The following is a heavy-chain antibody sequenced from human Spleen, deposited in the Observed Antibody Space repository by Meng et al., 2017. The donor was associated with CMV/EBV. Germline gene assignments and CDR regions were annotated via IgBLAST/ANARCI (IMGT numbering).Heavy chain of an antibody. CDR1: GYTFTGYY. V-gene: IGHV1-2*02. D-gene: IGHD2-2*01. J-gene: IGHJ5*02. Sequence: ASVKVSCKASGYTFTGYYMHWVRQAPGQGLEWMGWINPNSGGTNYAQKFQGRVTMTRDTSISTAYMELSRLRSDDTAVYYCASNVVVSWYQLLVYNWFDPWGQGTLVTVSS. CDR2: INPNSGGT. CDR3: ASNVVVSWYQLLVYNWFDP.